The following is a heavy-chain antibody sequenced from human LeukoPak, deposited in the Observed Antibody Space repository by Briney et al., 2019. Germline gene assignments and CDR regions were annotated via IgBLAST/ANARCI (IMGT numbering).Heavy chain of an antibody. CDR1: GFTFSTYW. CDR2: INQDGSEK. V-gene: IGHV3-7*01. J-gene: IGHJ5*02. CDR3: ARDSSRGPYNWFDP. D-gene: IGHD2-2*01. Sequence: GGSLRLSCAASGFTFSTYWMNWVRQAPGKGLEWVANINQDGSEKYYVDSVKGRFTISRDNAKNSLYLQMNSLRAEDTAVYYCARDSSRGPYNWFDPWGQGTLVTVSS.